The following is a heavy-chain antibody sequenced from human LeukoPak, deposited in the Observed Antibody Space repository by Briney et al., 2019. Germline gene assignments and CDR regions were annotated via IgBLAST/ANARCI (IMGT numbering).Heavy chain of an antibody. D-gene: IGHD1/OR15-1a*01. CDR3: ATSESQTRFDY. J-gene: IGHJ4*02. V-gene: IGHV5-51*01. CDR1: GYSFTTYW. Sequence: GESLKISCKGSGYSFTTYWIGWVRQMPGKGQEWIGIIFPGDSDTTYSPSLQGQVTISADKSINTAYLQWSSLRASDTAMYYCATSESQTRFDYWGQGTPVTVSS. CDR2: IFPGDSDT.